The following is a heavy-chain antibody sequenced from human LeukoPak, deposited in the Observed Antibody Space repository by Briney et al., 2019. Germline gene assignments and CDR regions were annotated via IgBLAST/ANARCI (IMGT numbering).Heavy chain of an antibody. V-gene: IGHV3-11*01. J-gene: IGHJ4*02. CDR3: AKEIMITFGGVIADIDY. D-gene: IGHD3-16*02. Sequence: GGSLRLSCAASGFTFSDYYMSWIRQAPGKGLEWVSYISSSGSTIYYADSVKGRFTISRDNAKNSLYLQMNSLRAEDTAVYYCAKEIMITFGGVIADIDYWGQGTLVTVSS. CDR1: GFTFSDYY. CDR2: ISSSGSTI.